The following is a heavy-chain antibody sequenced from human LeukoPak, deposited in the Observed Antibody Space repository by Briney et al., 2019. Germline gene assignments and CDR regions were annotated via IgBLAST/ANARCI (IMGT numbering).Heavy chain of an antibody. D-gene: IGHD6-19*01. CDR3: ARDLKMGYSSGRYSWGTGSSNDY. Sequence: GASVKVSCKASGYTFTGYYIHWVRQAPGQGLEWMGWIIAYNGNTNYAQKLQGRVTMTTDTSTSTAYMELRSLRSDDTAVYYCARDLKMGYSSGRYSWGTGSSNDYWGQGTLVTVSS. CDR1: GYTFTGYY. CDR2: IIAYNGNT. V-gene: IGHV1-18*04. J-gene: IGHJ4*02.